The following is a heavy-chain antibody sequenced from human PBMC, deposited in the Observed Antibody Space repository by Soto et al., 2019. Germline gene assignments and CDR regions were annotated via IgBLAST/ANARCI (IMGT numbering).Heavy chain of an antibody. CDR1: GYTFTSYG. CDR2: INAGNGNT. Sequence: ASVKVSCNASGYTFTSYGVHWVRQAPGQRLEWMGWINAGNGNTKYSQKFQGRVTITRDTSASTAYMELSSLRSEDTAVYYCARGIGDYDFWSGYYTGYFDYWGQGTLVTVSS. V-gene: IGHV1-3*01. J-gene: IGHJ4*02. D-gene: IGHD3-3*01. CDR3: ARGIGDYDFWSGYYTGYFDY.